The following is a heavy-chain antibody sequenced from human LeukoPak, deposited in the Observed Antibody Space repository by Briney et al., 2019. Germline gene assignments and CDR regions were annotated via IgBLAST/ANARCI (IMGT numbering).Heavy chain of an antibody. D-gene: IGHD3-10*01. CDR1: GGTFSSYA. V-gene: IGHV1-69*05. CDR2: IIPIFGTA. CDR3: ARAPHVTMVRGVPYFDY. Sequence: ASVTVSCKASGGTFSSYAISWVRQGPGQGREWMGGIIPIFGTANYAQKFQGRVTITTDESKSTAYMELSSLRSEDTAVYYCARAPHVTMVRGVPYFDYWGQGTLVTVS. J-gene: IGHJ4*02.